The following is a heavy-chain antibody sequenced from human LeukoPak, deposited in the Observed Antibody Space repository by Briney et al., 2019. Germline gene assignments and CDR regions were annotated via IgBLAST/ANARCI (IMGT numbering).Heavy chain of an antibody. V-gene: IGHV3-48*01. CDR1: GFTFSSYS. D-gene: IGHD3-22*01. Sequence: GGSLRLSCAASGFTFSSYSMNWVRQAPGKGLEWVSYISSSSSTIYYADSVKGRFTISRDNAKNSLYLQMNSLRAEDTAVYYCAKEGYYDSSGYRISIDYWGQGTLVTVSS. CDR2: ISSSSSTI. CDR3: AKEGYYDSSGYRISIDY. J-gene: IGHJ4*02.